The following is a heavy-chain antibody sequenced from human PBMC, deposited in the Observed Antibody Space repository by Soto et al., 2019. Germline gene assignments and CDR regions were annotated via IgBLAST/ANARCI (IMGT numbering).Heavy chain of an antibody. D-gene: IGHD6-6*01. CDR1: GFTFSSYA. CDR2: ISGNGGST. Sequence: GGSLRLSCAASGFTFSSYAMSWVRQAPGRGLEWVSIISGNGGSTYYAASVKGRFTTSRDNTKNTLYLQMDSLTAEDTAVYYCAKGSEFSNSYTLDFDFWGQGALVTV. CDR3: AKGSEFSNSYTLDFDF. J-gene: IGHJ4*02. V-gene: IGHV3-23*01.